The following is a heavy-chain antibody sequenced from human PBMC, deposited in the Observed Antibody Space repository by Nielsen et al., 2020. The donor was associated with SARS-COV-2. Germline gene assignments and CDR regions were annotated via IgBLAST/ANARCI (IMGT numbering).Heavy chain of an antibody. CDR2: IIPIFGTA. V-gene: IGHV1-69*01. Sequence: WVRQAPGQGLEWMGGIIPIFGTANYAQKFQGRVTITADESTSTAYMELSSLRSEDTAVCYCARGVDPWGQGTLVTVSS. J-gene: IGHJ5*02. CDR3: ARGVDP.